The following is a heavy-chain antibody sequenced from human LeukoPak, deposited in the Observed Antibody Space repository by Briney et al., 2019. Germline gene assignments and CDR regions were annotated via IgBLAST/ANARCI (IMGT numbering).Heavy chain of an antibody. CDR1: GGTFSSYA. J-gene: IGHJ4*02. CDR3: ARDNAGGAFRF. CDR2: IIPILGIA. Sequence: SVKVSCKASGGTFSSYAISWVRQAPGQGLEWMGRIIPILGIANYAQKFQGRVTITADKSTSTAYMELSSLRSEDTAVYYCARDNAGGAFRFGGQGTLVTVSS. D-gene: IGHD1-26*01. V-gene: IGHV1-69*04.